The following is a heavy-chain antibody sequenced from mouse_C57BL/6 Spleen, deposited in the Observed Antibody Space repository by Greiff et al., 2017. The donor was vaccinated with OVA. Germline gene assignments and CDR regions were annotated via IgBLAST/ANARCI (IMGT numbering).Heavy chain of an antibody. CDR3: ARDGPYYYGSSPWFAY. J-gene: IGHJ3*01. CDR1: GFTFSDFY. Sequence: EVQGVESGGGLVQSGRSLRLSCATSGFTFSDFYMEWVRQAPGKGLEWIAASRNKANDYTTEYSASVKGRFIVSRDTSQSILYLQMNALRAEDTAIYYCARDGPYYYGSSPWFAYWGQGTLVTVSA. D-gene: IGHD1-1*01. CDR2: SRNKANDYTT. V-gene: IGHV7-1*01.